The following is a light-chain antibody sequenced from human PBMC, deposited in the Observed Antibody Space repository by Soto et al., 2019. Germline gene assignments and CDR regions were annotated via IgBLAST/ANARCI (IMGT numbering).Light chain of an antibody. J-gene: IGKJ1*01. CDR1: ESVSNNY. V-gene: IGKV3-20*01. CDR3: QQYGSTPPT. Sequence: EIVLTQSPGTLSLSPGERATLSCRASESVSNNYLAWYQRKPGQAPRLLIYGASYRAPDIPYRFSSSGSGTVITLTIARLEPEDFAVYIFQQYGSTPPTFGLGTKVEI. CDR2: GAS.